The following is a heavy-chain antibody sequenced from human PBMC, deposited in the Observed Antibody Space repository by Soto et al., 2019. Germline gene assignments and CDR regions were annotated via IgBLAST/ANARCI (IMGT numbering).Heavy chain of an antibody. CDR3: ARDLRSSSWPYYYYGMDV. CDR2: INAGNGDT. V-gene: IGHV1-3*01. J-gene: IGHJ6*02. D-gene: IGHD6-13*01. CDR1: GYTFSSNA. Sequence: QVQLMQSGTEVKKPGASVRVSCKASGYTFSSNAMHWVRQAPGQRLEWMGWINAGNGDTKYSQKFKGRVTITRDTSASTAYMELSSLRSEDTAVYYCARDLRSSSWPYYYYGMDVWGQGTTVTVSS.